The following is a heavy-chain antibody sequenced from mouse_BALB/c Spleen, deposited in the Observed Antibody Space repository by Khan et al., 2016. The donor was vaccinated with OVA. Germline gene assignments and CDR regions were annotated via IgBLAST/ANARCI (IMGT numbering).Heavy chain of an antibody. CDR2: INPSNGGA. CDR1: GYTFSNYY. V-gene: IGHV1S81*02. J-gene: IGHJ3*01. D-gene: IGHD2-10*02. CDR3: TRSGYANPFAY. Sequence: QVQLQQSGAELVKPGASVKLSCKTSGYTFSNYYIYWVKQRPGQGLEWIGGINPSNGGANFNETFKTKATLTVDKSSSTVYMQLTSLTSEDSAVYYCTRSGYANPFAYWGQGTLVTVSA.